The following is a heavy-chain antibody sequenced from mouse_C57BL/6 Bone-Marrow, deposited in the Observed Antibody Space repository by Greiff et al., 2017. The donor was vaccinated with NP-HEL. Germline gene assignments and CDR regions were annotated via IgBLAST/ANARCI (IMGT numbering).Heavy chain of an antibody. V-gene: IGHV2-2*01. CDR2: IWSGGST. D-gene: IGHD2-5*01. CDR1: GFSLTSYG. Sequence: VHLVESGPGLVQPSQSLSITCTVSGFSLTSYGVHWVRQSPGKGLEWLGVIWSGGSTAYNAAFISRLSISKDNSKSQVFFKMNSLQADDTAIYYCARKGGSNLYAMDYWGQGTTVTVSS. CDR3: ARKGGSNLYAMDY. J-gene: IGHJ4*01.